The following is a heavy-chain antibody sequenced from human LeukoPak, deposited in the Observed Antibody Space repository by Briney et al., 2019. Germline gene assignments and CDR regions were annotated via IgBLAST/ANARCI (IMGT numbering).Heavy chain of an antibody. CDR2: INPNSGGT. CDR3: ARTRGITMVRGPLDY. Sequence: ASVKVSCKASGYTFTGYYMHWVRQAPGQGLEWMGWINPNSGGTNYAQKFQGRVTMTRDTSISTAYMELSRLRSDDTAVYYCARTRGITMVRGPLDYWGQGTLVTVSP. J-gene: IGHJ4*02. CDR1: GYTFTGYY. V-gene: IGHV1-2*02. D-gene: IGHD3-10*01.